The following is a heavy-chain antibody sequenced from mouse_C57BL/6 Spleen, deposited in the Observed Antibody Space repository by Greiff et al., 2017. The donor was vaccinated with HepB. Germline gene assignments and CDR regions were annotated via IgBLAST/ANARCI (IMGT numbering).Heavy chain of an antibody. D-gene: IGHD4-1*01. J-gene: IGHJ4*01. CDR2: IHPNSGST. CDR3: ARSGGGTSAMDY. Sequence: QVQLQQPGAELVKPGASVKLSCKASGYTFTSYWMHWVKQRPGQGLEWIGMIHPNSGSTNYNEKFKSKATLTVDKSSSTAYRQLSSLTSEDSAVYYCARSGGGTSAMDYWGQGTSVTVSS. CDR1: GYTFTSYW. V-gene: IGHV1-64*01.